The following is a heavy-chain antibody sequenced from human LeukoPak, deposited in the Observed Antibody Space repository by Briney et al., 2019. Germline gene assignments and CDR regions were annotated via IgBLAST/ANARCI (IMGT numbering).Heavy chain of an antibody. Sequence: GESLRLSCTASGFTFGDYAMSWFRQAPGKGIEWVGFIRSKAYGGTTEYAASVKGRFTISRDDSKSIAYLQMNSLKTEDTAVYYCTRGQPYLGLAYYYYYMDVWGKGTTVTVSS. V-gene: IGHV3-49*03. D-gene: IGHD7-27*01. CDR1: GFTFGDYA. J-gene: IGHJ6*03. CDR2: IRSKAYGGTT. CDR3: TRGQPYLGLAYYYYYMDV.